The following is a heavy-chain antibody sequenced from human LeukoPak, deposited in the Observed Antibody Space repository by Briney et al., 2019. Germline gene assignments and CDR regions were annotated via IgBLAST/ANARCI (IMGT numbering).Heavy chain of an antibody. CDR3: ARDYTVALGTTTYFQH. J-gene: IGHJ1*01. V-gene: IGHV7-4-1*02. CDR1: GYIFSIYA. Sequence: ASVKVSCKASGYIFSIYAMIWVRQAPGQGLEFIGWTNTNTGNPTYAQGFTGRFVFSLDTSVSTAYLQISSLKAEDTAVYYCARDYTVALGTTTYFQHWGQGTLVTVSS. D-gene: IGHD1-7*01. CDR2: TNTNTGNP.